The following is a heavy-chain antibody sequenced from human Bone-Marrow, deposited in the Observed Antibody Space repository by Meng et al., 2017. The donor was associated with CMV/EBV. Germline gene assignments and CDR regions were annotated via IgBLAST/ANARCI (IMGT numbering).Heavy chain of an antibody. J-gene: IGHJ4*02. CDR2: ISYDGSTK. D-gene: IGHD3-22*01. V-gene: IGHV3-30*19. Sequence: GESLKISCAAAGITVSSYGIHWVRQAPGKGLEWMAVISYDGSTKYHADSVKGRFTISRDNSKNRLHLQMNSLRAEDTAVYYCARDLVRKYDSSGYLDNWGQGTRVTIYS. CDR1: GITVSSYG. CDR3: ARDLVRKYDSSGYLDN.